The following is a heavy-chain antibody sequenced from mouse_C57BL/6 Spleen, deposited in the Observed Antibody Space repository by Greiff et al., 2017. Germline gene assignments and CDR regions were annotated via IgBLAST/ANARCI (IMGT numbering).Heavy chain of an antibody. Sequence: QVQLQQPGAELVKPGASVKLSCKASGYTFTSYWMHWVKQRPGQGLEWIGMIHPNSGSTNYNEKFKSKATLTVDKSSSTAYMQLSSLTSEDSAVYYWARANYGSSYYFDYGGQGTTLTVSS. V-gene: IGHV1-64*01. CDR1: GYTFTSYW. CDR3: ARANYGSSYYFDY. J-gene: IGHJ2*01. CDR2: IHPNSGST. D-gene: IGHD1-1*01.